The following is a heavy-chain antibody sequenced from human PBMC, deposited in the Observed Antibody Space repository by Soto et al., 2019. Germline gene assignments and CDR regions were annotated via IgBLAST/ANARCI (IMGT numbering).Heavy chain of an antibody. J-gene: IGHJ4*02. D-gene: IGHD6-13*01. V-gene: IGHV3-30*18. Sequence: QVQLVESGGGVVQPGRSLRLSCAASGFTFSSYGMHWVRQAPGKGLEGVAVISYDGSNKYYADSVKGRFTISRDNSKNTLYLQMNSLRAEDTAVYYCAKDRGIAAAVTGENYFDYWGQGTLVTVSS. CDR1: GFTFSSYG. CDR2: ISYDGSNK. CDR3: AKDRGIAAAVTGENYFDY.